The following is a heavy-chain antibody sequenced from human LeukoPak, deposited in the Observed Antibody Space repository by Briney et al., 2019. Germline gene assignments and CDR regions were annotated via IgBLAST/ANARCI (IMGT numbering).Heavy chain of an antibody. V-gene: IGHV4-59*01. J-gene: IGHJ4*02. CDR3: ASAYSSSARFDY. CDR2: IYYSGST. Sequence: SETLSLTCAVHSGSFSDYYWSWIRQPPGKGLEWIGYIYYSGSTNYNPSLKSRVTISVDTSKNQFSLKLSSVTAADTAVYYCASAYSSSARFDYWGQGTLVTVSS. D-gene: IGHD6-13*01. CDR1: SGSFSDYY.